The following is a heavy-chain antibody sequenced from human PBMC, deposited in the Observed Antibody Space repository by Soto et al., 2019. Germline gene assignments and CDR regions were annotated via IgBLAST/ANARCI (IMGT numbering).Heavy chain of an antibody. CDR2: TFYAGTT. D-gene: IGHD4-4*01. J-gene: IGHJ6*02. CDR1: GGSIIGFY. V-gene: IGHV4-59*08. Sequence: PSETLSLTCTVSGGSIIGFYLSWMRQPPGKGLEWIGYTFYAGTTLYTPSLKHRFTISVETSKNQISLQMNTVTAGDTAVYYCARHDSIAKLQNGMGVWGQGTMVTVSS. CDR3: ARHDSIAKLQNGMGV.